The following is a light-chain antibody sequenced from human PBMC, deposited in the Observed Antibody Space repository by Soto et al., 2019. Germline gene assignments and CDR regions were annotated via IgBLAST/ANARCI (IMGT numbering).Light chain of an antibody. J-gene: IGKJ5*01. V-gene: IGKV3-15*01. Sequence: GMTRSPATLSVSPGASAAFSGGASQSVSINLAWQQKQPGQHPRILKYDASTRATGISASFSGSGSGKESHPTIGLLQSEDVAFYECQQYHNWPITFGQGTKLEIK. CDR1: QSVSIN. CDR3: QQYHNWPIT. CDR2: DAS.